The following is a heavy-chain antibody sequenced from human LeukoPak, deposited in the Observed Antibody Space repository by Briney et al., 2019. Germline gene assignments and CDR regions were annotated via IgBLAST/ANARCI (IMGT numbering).Heavy chain of an antibody. CDR2: IIPIFGTA. J-gene: IGHJ4*02. CDR1: GGTFSSYA. D-gene: IGHD3-22*01. V-gene: IGHV1-69*05. CDR3: ARGFRYDSSGLTDYFDY. Sequence: KVSCKASGGTFSSYAISWVRQAPGQGLEWMGGIIPIFGTANYAQKFQGRVTITTDESTSTAYMELSSLRSEDTAVYYCARGFRYDSSGLTDYFDYWGQGTLVTVSS.